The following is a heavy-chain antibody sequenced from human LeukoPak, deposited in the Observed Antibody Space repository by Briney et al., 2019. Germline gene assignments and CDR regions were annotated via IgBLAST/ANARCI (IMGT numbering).Heavy chain of an antibody. CDR3: ARDLVNYDSSDAVPY. Sequence: PGGSLRLSCAASGFTFSSYSMNWVRQAPGKGLEWVSSISSSSSYIYYADSVKGRFTISRDNAKNSLYLQMNSLRAEDTAVYYCARDLVNYDSSDAVPYWGQGTLVTVSS. CDR1: GFTFSSYS. CDR2: ISSSSSYI. D-gene: IGHD3-22*01. J-gene: IGHJ4*02. V-gene: IGHV3-21*01.